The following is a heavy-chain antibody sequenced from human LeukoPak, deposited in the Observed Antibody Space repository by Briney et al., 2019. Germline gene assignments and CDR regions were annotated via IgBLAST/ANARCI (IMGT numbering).Heavy chain of an antibody. V-gene: IGHV3-21*01. CDR3: ARVLSDAFDI. Sequence: GRSLRLSCAASGFSFSSYDMTWVRQAPGKGLEWVSSIRSSSTYIYYADSVKGRFTISRDNAKNSLYLQMSSLRAEDTAVYYCARVLSDAFDIWGQGTMVTVSS. J-gene: IGHJ3*02. CDR1: GFSFSSYD. D-gene: IGHD3-10*01. CDR2: IRSSSTYI.